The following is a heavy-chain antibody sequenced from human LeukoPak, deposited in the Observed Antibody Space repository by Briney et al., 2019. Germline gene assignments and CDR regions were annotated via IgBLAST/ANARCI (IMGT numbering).Heavy chain of an antibody. CDR3: ARGAQNFGDYGFIDL. CDR2: ISSSSSYI. CDR1: GFTFSSYS. D-gene: IGHD4-17*01. Sequence: GGSLRLSCAASGFTFSSYSMNWVRQAPGKGLEWVSSISSSSSYIYYADSVKGRFTISRDNAKNSLYLQMNSLRAEDTAVYYCARGAQNFGDYGFIDLWGQGTLVTVPS. J-gene: IGHJ4*01. V-gene: IGHV3-21*01.